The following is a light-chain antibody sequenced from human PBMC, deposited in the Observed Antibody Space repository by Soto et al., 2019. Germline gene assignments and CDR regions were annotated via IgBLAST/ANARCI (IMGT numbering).Light chain of an antibody. J-gene: IGKJ2*01. CDR2: AAS. V-gene: IGKV1-39*01. Sequence: DIQMTQSPSSLSASVGDRVTITCRASQTISTYLNWYQQKPGKAPKLLIYAASSLQSGVPSRFSGSGSRADFTLTISSLQPEDFATYYCQQSLGIPYTFGQGTKLEIK. CDR1: QTISTY. CDR3: QQSLGIPYT.